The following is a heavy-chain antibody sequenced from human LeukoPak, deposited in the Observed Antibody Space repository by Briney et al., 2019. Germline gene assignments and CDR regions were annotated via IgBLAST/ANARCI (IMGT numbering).Heavy chain of an antibody. V-gene: IGHV3-9*01. Sequence: GRSLRLSCAASGFTFDDYAMHWVRQAPGKGLEWVSGISWNSGSIGYADSVKGRFTISRDIAKNSLYLQMNSLRAEDTALYYCAREVGSGWVDYWGQGTLVTVSS. J-gene: IGHJ4*02. CDR1: GFTFDDYA. D-gene: IGHD6-19*01. CDR2: ISWNSGSI. CDR3: AREVGSGWVDY.